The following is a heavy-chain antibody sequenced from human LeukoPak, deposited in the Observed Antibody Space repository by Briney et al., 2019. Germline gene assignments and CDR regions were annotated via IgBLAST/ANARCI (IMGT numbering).Heavy chain of an antibody. CDR3: ARVPSSTESFDY. CDR2: IYYSGNT. D-gene: IGHD2-2*01. J-gene: IGHJ4*02. V-gene: IGHV4-31*03. Sequence: SETLSLTCTVSGGSISSDGYYWSWIRQLPGKGLEWIGFIYYSGNTYYNPSLKSRVTISVDTSKSQFSLKLSSVTAADTVIYYCARVPSSTESFDYWGQGTLVTVSS. CDR1: GGSISSDGYY.